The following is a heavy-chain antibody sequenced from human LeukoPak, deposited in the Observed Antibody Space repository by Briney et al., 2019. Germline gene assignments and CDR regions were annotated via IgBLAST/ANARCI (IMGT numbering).Heavy chain of an antibody. CDR2: ISSGSDSI. Sequence: GGSLRLSCAASGFTFSTYGINWVRQAPGKGLGWVSYISSGSDSIHYADSLKGRFTVSRDNAKNSLFLQMNSLRDEDTAVYYCARAEALLPYLYWGQGTLVTVSS. CDR1: GFTFSTYG. D-gene: IGHD2-15*01. CDR3: ARAEALLPYLY. J-gene: IGHJ4*02. V-gene: IGHV3-48*02.